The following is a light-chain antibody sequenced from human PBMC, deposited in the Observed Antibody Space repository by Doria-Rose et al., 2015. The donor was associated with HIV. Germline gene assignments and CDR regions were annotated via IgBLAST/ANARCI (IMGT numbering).Light chain of an antibody. Sequence: DIVLNQSPAIMSASPGEKVTMTCSASSSVSYMHWYQQKSGTSPKRWIYDTSKLASGVPARFSGSGSGTSYSLTISRMEAEDAATYYCQQRSSYPLTFGAGTKLELK. CDR1: SSVSY. CDR2: DTS. CDR3: QQRSSYPLT. J-gene: IGKJ4*02. V-gene: IGKV3-11*01.